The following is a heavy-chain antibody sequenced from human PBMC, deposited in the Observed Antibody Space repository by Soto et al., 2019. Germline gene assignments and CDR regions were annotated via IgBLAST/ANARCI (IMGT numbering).Heavy chain of an antibody. Sequence: EVQLVESGGGLVQPGGSLRLSCAASGFTFSSYWMSWVRQAPGKGLEWVANIKQDGSEKYYVDSVKGRFTISRDNAKNSLYLQMNSLRAEVTAVYYCARDLGTYSSSWYGGYYYYYGMDVWGQGTKVTVSS. D-gene: IGHD6-13*01. CDR2: IKQDGSEK. CDR1: GFTFSSYW. CDR3: ARDLGTYSSSWYGGYYYYYGMDV. V-gene: IGHV3-7*01. J-gene: IGHJ6*02.